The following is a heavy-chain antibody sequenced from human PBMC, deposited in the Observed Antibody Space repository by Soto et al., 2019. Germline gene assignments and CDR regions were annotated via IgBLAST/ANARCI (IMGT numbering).Heavy chain of an antibody. CDR1: GGSISSSSYF. Sequence: QLQLQESGPGLVKPSETLSLTCSVSGGSISSSSYFWGWIRQPPGQGLEWIGSIYYSGRTYYNPSLRRRVTVSVDTSKDQVSLNLSSVTASDTAVYYCASHPTDFWFDPWGQGTLVTVSS. CDR2: IYYSGRT. CDR3: ASHPTDFWFDP. J-gene: IGHJ5*02. V-gene: IGHV4-39*01. D-gene: IGHD2-21*02.